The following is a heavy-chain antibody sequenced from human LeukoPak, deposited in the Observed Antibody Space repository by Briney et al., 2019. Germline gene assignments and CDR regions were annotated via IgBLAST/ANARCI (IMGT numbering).Heavy chain of an antibody. CDR1: GFTFSSYP. J-gene: IGHJ3*02. Sequence: SGGSLRLSCAASGFTFSSYPMNWVCQSPERGLEWVSAISGTGGSTSYADSLKGRFTISRDNSKNTLYLQMSSLTAEDTAVYYCAKECGRDYDDRAFDIWGQGTMVTVSS. CDR3: AKECGRDYDDRAFDI. CDR2: ISGTGGST. D-gene: IGHD3-22*01. V-gene: IGHV3-23*01.